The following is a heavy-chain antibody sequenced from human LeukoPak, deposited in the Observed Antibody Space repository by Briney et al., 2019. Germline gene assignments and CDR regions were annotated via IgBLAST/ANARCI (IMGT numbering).Heavy chain of an antibody. V-gene: IGHV3-11*01. CDR2: ISSSGSNI. J-gene: IGHJ2*01. D-gene: IGHD3-22*01. CDR3: AKASTYYYDSSGYYPLDL. Sequence: GGSLRLSCAASGFTFSDYYMSWIREAPGKGLEWGSYISSSGSNIYYADSVKGRFTISRDNAKNSLYLQMNSLRAEDTAVYYCAKASTYYYDSSGYYPLDLWGRSTLVTVSS. CDR1: GFTFSDYY.